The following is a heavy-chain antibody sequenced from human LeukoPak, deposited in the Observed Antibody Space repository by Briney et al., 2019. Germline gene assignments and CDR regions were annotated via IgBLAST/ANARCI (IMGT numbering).Heavy chain of an antibody. CDR2: ITNDSSI. Sequence: GGSLRVSCVASGCTFSSYEMHWVRQAPGEGLEWLAYITNDSSIYQSESVRGRFTISSDNAKNTLLLQLINLITEDKAVLYYWRENFGRYERGGYYFDDWGQGTLVTVSS. D-gene: IGHD3-10*01. CDR1: GCTFSSYE. CDR3: WRENFGRYERGGYYFDD. V-gene: IGHV3-48*03. J-gene: IGHJ4*02.